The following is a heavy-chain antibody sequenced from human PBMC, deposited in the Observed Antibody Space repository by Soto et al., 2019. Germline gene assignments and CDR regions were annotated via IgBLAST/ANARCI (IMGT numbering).Heavy chain of an antibody. CDR1: GGTFGNYA. CDR3: SRVSISGIYGEDV. D-gene: IGHD2-21*01. CDR2: IIPIFKTA. Sequence: QQQLVQSGAEVKKPGSSVKVSCKASGGTFGNYAISWVRQAPGQGLEWMGKIIPIFKTANYAQKFQGRITITADRSPRTDTAYMELSSLRSEDTALYYFSRVSISGIYGEDVWGQGTTVTVSS. J-gene: IGHJ6*02. V-gene: IGHV1-69*06.